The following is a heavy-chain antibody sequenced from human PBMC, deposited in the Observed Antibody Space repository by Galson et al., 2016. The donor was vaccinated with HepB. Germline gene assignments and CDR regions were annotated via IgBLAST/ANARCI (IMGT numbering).Heavy chain of an antibody. CDR3: ARDKANYHSSLDF. J-gene: IGHJ4*02. D-gene: IGHD3-22*01. V-gene: IGHV3-33*01. CDR1: GFTFNNYG. CDR2: VWYDTSNK. Sequence: LRLSCAASGFTFNNYGMHWVRQAPGKGLEWVAVVWYDTSNKYYVDSVKGRFTISRDNSKNTVYLQMNNLRAEDTAVYYCARDKANYHSSLDFWGQGTLVTVSS.